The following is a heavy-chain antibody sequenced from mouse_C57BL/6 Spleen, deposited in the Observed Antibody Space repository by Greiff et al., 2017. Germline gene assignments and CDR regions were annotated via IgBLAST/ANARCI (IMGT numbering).Heavy chain of an antibody. CDR1: GYAFSSSW. Sequence: QVQLQQSGPELVKPGASVKISCKASGYAFSSSWMNWVKQRPGKGLEWIGRIYPGDGDTNYNGKFKGKATLTADKSSSTAYMQLSSLTSEDSAVCFCARWAGTFDYWGQGTTLTVSS. CDR2: IYPGDGDT. CDR3: ARWAGTFDY. D-gene: IGHD1-1*01. V-gene: IGHV1-82*01. J-gene: IGHJ2*01.